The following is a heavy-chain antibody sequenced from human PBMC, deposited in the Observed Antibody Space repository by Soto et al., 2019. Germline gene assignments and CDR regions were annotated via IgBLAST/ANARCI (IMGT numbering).Heavy chain of an antibody. CDR1: GFTLSSYT. CDR2: ISYTSSSI. V-gene: IGHV3-21*06. Sequence: PGGSLRLSCVASGFTLSSYTMNWVRQPPGKGLEWVSSISYTSSSIFYADSLKGRFTISRDNAKNSLYLQTINLRAEDTAVYYCVRGDWFDPWGQGTLVTVSS. J-gene: IGHJ5*02. CDR3: VRGDWFDP.